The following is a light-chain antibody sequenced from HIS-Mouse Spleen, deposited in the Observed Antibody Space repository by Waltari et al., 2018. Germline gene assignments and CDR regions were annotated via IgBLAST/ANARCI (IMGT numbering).Light chain of an antibody. CDR1: QGISSY. CDR3: QQYYSFPPGT. J-gene: IGKJ2*02. Sequence: AIWMTQSPSLLSASTGDRVTNICRMSQGISSYLDWYQQKPGKAPEVLIYAASTLQSGVPSRFIGSGSGTDFTLTISCLQSEDFATDYCQQYYSFPPGTFGQGTKLEIK. V-gene: IGKV1D-8*02. CDR2: AAS.